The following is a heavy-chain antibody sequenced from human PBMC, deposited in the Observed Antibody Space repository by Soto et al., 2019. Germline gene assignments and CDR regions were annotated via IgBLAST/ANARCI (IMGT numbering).Heavy chain of an antibody. D-gene: IGHD2-2*01. CDR3: AKDPPSSYQLLFVDTDV. V-gene: IGHV3-23*01. Sequence: EVQLLESGGGLVQPGGSLRLSCAASGFTFSSYAMSWVRQAPGKGLEWVSAISGSGGSTYYADSVKGRFTISRDNSKNTLYLQMNSLRAEDTAVYYCAKDPPSSYQLLFVDTDVWGQGTTVTVSS. J-gene: IGHJ6*02. CDR2: ISGSGGST. CDR1: GFTFSSYA.